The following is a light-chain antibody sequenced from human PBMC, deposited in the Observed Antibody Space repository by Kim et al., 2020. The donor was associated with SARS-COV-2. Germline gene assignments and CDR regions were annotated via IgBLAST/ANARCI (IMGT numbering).Light chain of an antibody. Sequence: QSVLTQPASVSGSPGQSITISCTGTSSDIGSYSLVSWYQQYPGEAPKLMIYEGSKRPSGVSPRFSGSKSGNTASLTISGLQAEDEADYYCCSHAGGGTMLFGGGTQLTVL. V-gene: IGLV2-23*01. J-gene: IGLJ2*01. CDR2: EGS. CDR3: CSHAGGGTML. CDR1: SSDIGSYSL.